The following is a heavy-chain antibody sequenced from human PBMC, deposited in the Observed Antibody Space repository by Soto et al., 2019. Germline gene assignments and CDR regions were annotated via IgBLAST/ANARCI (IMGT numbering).Heavy chain of an antibody. V-gene: IGHV3-23*01. CDR2: ISGGGSIT. D-gene: IGHD6-13*01. J-gene: IGHJ4*02. CDR1: GFTFTNYA. Sequence: EVQLLESGGDLVQPGGSLRLSCAASGFTFTNYAMTWVRQAPGKGLEWVSTISGGGSITYYADSLKGRFTISRDNSKNTLYLQINRPRAEDTAVYHCAKTIRGGYSSSWYYFDHWGQGTLVTVSS. CDR3: AKTIRGGYSSSWYYFDH.